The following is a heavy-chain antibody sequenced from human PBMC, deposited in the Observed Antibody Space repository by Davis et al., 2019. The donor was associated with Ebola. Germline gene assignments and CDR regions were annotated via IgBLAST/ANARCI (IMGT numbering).Heavy chain of an antibody. CDR1: DYTFISYG. D-gene: IGHD4-17*01. J-gene: IGHJ4*02. Sequence: ASVQVSCKASDYTFISYGVSWVRQAPGQGLEWVGWISAYNGMTNYVQKLQGRVTMTTDTSTSTAYMELRSLRSDDTAVYYCARGGMTTVTPFDYWGQGTLVTVSS. CDR3: ARGGMTTVTPFDY. V-gene: IGHV1-18*01. CDR2: ISAYNGMT.